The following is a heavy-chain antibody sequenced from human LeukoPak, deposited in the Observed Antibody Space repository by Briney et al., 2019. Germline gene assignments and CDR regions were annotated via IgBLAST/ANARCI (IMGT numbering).Heavy chain of an antibody. CDR2: LSGSGSAT. CDR1: EFTFSRFA. J-gene: IGHJ6*03. V-gene: IGHV3-23*01. CDR3: AKHLGSHSFLFYYMDV. Sequence: GGTLRLSCEASEFTFSRFAMSWIRQPPGTGLEWVSTLSGSGSATYYADSVKGRFTTSRDNSKDTLYPQMDNVRADDTAVYYCAKHLGSHSFLFYYMDVWGKGTSVIV. D-gene: IGHD2-21*01.